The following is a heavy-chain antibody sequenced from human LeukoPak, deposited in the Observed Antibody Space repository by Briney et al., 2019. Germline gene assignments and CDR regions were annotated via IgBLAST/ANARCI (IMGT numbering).Heavy chain of an antibody. Sequence: GGSLRLSCAASGFTFSSYSMNWVRQAPGKGLEWVSSISSSSSYIYYADSVKGRFTISRDNAKNSLYLQMNSLRAEDTAVYYCAREPLEMATFIDYWGQGTLVTVSS. CDR3: AREPLEMATFIDY. V-gene: IGHV3-21*01. CDR2: ISSSSSYI. D-gene: IGHD5-24*01. J-gene: IGHJ4*02. CDR1: GFTFSSYS.